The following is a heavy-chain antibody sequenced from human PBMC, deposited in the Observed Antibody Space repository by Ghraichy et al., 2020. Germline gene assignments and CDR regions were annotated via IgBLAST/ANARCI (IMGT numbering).Heavy chain of an antibody. CDR3: ARLTPGYSSSYREVAVGY. CDR1: GGSISSSSYY. V-gene: IGHV4-39*01. CDR2: IYYSGST. D-gene: IGHD6-13*01. J-gene: IGHJ4*02. Sequence: SETLSLTCTVSGGSISSSSYYWGWIRQPPGKGLEWIGSIYYSGSTYYNPSLKSRVTISVDTSKNQFSLKLSSVTAADTAVYYCARLTPGYSSSYREVAVGYWGQGTLVTVSS.